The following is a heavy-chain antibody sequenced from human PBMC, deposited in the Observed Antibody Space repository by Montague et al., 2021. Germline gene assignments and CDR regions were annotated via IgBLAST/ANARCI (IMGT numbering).Heavy chain of an antibody. V-gene: IGHV3-23*01. CDR2: ITASGATT. J-gene: IGHJ4*02. CDR1: GFTFRSYA. CDR3: ANARVTVAGAEDY. D-gene: IGHD6-19*01. Sequence: SLRLSCAASGFTFRSYAMSWVRQSAGKGLEWVSTITASGATTYYEDSVKGRFTISRDNSKNTLYLQMNNLRAEDTAIYFCANARVTVAGAEDYWGQGALVTVSS.